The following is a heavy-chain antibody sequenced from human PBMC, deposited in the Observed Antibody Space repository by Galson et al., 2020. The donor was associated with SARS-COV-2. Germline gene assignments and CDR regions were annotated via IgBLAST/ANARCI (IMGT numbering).Heavy chain of an antibody. V-gene: IGHV1-69*13. D-gene: IGHD6-13*01. J-gene: IGHJ6*03. Sequence: SVKVSCKASGGTFSSYAISWVRQAPGQGLEWMGGIIPIFGTANYAQKFQGRVTITADESTSTAYMELSSLRSEDTAVYYCARGGSSWYGGDVDYYYYYYYMDVWGKGTTVTVSS. CDR1: GGTFSSYA. CDR3: ARGGSSWYGGDVDYYYYYYYMDV. CDR2: IIPIFGTA.